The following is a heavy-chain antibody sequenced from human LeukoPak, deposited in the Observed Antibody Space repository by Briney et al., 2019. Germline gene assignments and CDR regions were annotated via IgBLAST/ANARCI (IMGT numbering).Heavy chain of an antibody. V-gene: IGHV3-64D*09. CDR3: VNSHPQYTIFGVSLDY. CDR1: GFTFSSYA. J-gene: IGHJ4*02. D-gene: IGHD3-3*01. CDR2: ISSNGGST. Sequence: QAGGSLRLSCSASGFTFSSYAMHWVRQAPGKGLEYVSAISSNGGSTYYAGSVKGRFTISRDNSKNTLYLQMSSLRAEDTAVYYCVNSHPQYTIFGVSLDYWGQGTLVTVSS.